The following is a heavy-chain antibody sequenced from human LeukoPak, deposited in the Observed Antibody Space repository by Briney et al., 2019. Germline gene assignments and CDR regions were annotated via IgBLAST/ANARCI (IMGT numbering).Heavy chain of an antibody. J-gene: IGHJ4*02. CDR3: ARVYYYDSSGYSKLFDY. V-gene: IGHV4-39*01. D-gene: IGHD3-22*01. Sequence: SETLSLTCTVSGGSISSSSYYWGWIRQPPGKGLEWIGSIYYSGSTYYNPSLKSRVTISVDTSKNQFSLKLSSVTAADTAVYYCARVYYYDSSGYSKLFDYWGQGTLVTVSS. CDR1: GGSISSSSYY. CDR2: IYYSGST.